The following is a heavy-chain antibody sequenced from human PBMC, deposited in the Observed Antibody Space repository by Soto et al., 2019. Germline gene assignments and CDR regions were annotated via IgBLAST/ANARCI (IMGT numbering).Heavy chain of an antibody. CDR2: IIPIFGTA. V-gene: IGHV1-69*01. Sequence: QVQLVQSGAEVKKPGSSVKVSCKASGGTFSSYAISWVRQAPGQGLEWMGGIIPIFGTANYAQKFQGRVTITADESTSTAYMELSSLRSEDTAVYYCARGLAYYDSSGYIGGQGWGQGTLVTVSS. J-gene: IGHJ4*02. CDR3: ARGLAYYDSSGYIGGQG. CDR1: GGTFSSYA. D-gene: IGHD3-22*01.